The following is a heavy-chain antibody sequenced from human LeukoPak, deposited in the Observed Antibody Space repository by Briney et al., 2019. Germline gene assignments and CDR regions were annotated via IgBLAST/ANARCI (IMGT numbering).Heavy chain of an antibody. D-gene: IGHD2-15*01. V-gene: IGHV4-59*02. CDR3: ARDKHNAYCTGGRCSPFYFDS. CDR2: IAYSVTT. J-gene: IGHJ4*02. Sequence: SETLSLTCTVSGGSVSTSYWSWIRQPPGKGPECIGYIAYSVTTNYNPSLKSRVTISLDTSKNQFSLNLTSVTAADTAMYYCARDKHNAYCTGGRCSPFYFDSGARESWSPSPQ. CDR1: GGSVSTSY.